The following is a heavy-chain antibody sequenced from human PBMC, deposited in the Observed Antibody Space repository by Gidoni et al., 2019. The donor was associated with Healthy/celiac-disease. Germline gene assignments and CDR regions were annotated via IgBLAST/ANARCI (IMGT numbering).Heavy chain of an antibody. V-gene: IGHV3-30*18. CDR2: ISYDGSNK. Sequence: QVQLVESGGGVVQPGRSLRLSCAASGVTFSSYGMHWVRQAPGKGLEWVAVISYDGSNKYYADSVKGRFTISRDNSKNTLYLQMNSLRAEDTAVYYCAKDPYSGYDQYFDYWGQGTLVTVSS. J-gene: IGHJ4*02. CDR1: GVTFSSYG. CDR3: AKDPYSGYDQYFDY. D-gene: IGHD5-12*01.